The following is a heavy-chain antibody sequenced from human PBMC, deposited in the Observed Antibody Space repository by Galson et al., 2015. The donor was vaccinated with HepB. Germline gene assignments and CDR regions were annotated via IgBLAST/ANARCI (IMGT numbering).Heavy chain of an antibody. CDR3: ARVFDDYGPPNY. Sequence: SLRLSCAASGFYFSSYSMTWVRQAPGKGLEWVSSITTYNYKYQADSLKGRFTIYRDNAKNSLYRQMNSLRAEDTAVYYCARVFDDYGPPNYWGQGTLVTVSS. CDR2: ITTYNYK. CDR1: GFYFSSYS. D-gene: IGHD4-17*01. V-gene: IGHV3-21*01. J-gene: IGHJ4*02.